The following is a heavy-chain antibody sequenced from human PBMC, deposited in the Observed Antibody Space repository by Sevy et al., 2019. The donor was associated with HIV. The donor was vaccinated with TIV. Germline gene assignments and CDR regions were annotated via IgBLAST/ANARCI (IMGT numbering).Heavy chain of an antibody. D-gene: IGHD2-21*01. CDR1: GFTFSDYC. Sequence: GGSLRLSCAASGFTFSDYCMGWVRKAPGKGLEWIANINQDGSQKNYVDSVKGRFTITRDNAKNLFSLQMNSLRVDDTAVYYCARELWPGDYWGQGTLVTVSS. CDR3: ARELWPGDY. CDR2: INQDGSQK. J-gene: IGHJ4*02. V-gene: IGHV3-7*01.